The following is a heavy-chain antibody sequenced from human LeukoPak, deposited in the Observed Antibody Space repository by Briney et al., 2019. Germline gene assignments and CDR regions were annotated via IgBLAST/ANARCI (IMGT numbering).Heavy chain of an antibody. CDR2: IYYSGST. CDR1: GGSISSYY. V-gene: IGHV4-59*08. CDR3: ARHGISRPLDDTANFDY. Sequence: PSETLSLTCTVSGGSISSYYWSWIRQPPGKGLEWIGYIYYSGSTNYNPSLKSRVTISVDTSKNQFSLKLSSVTAADTAVYYCARHGISRPLDDTANFDYWGQGTLVTVSS. J-gene: IGHJ4*02. D-gene: IGHD5-18*01.